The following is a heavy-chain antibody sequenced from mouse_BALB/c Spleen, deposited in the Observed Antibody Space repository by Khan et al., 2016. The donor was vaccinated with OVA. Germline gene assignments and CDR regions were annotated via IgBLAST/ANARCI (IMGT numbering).Heavy chain of an antibody. J-gene: IGHJ4*01. Sequence: DLVKPGASVKLSCKASGYTFTSYWINWIKQRPGQGLEWIGRISPGRGSTSYNELFKGKATLTVDTSSSRPYIQLSSLSSEDSAVYFCARSIYYGSSLYAVDHWGQGTSVTVAS. CDR3: ARSIYYGSSLYAVDH. CDR2: ISPGRGST. D-gene: IGHD1-1*01. V-gene: IGHV1S41*01. CDR1: GYTFTSYW.